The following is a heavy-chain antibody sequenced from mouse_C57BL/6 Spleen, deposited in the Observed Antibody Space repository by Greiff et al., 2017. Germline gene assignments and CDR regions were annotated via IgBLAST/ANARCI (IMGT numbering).Heavy chain of an antibody. CDR3: ARGDGSSYGYFDV. J-gene: IGHJ1*03. Sequence: VQLQQSGAELARPGASVKMSCKASGYTFTSYTMHWVKQRPGQGLEWIGYINPSSGYTKYNQKFKDKATLTADKSSSTAYMQLSSLTSEDSAVXYCARGDGSSYGYFDVWGTGTTVTVAS. CDR2: INPSSGYT. V-gene: IGHV1-4*01. D-gene: IGHD1-1*01. CDR1: GYTFTSYT.